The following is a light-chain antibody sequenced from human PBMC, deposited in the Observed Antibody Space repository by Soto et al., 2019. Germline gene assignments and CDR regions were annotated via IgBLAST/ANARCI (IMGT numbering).Light chain of an antibody. V-gene: IGLV1-44*01. CDR3: APWDDSLNGYV. CDR2: SNN. CDR1: SSNIGSNT. Sequence: QSVLTQPPSASGTPGQRVTISCSGRSSNIGSNTVNWYQQLPGTAPKLLFYSNNQRPSGVPDRFSGSKSGTSASLAISGLQSEDEADYYCAPWDDSLNGYVFGTGTKATVL. J-gene: IGLJ1*01.